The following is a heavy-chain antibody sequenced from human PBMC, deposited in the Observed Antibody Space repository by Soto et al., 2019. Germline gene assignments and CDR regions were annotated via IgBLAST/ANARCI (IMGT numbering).Heavy chain of an antibody. D-gene: IGHD4-17*01. CDR1: GYTFTGYY. Sequence: QVQLVQSGAEVKKPGASVKVSCKASGYTFTGYYMHWVRQAPGQGLEWMGWINPNSGDTNYAQKFQGWVTMTRDTSISTAYMELSRLRSDDTAVYYCARGPTVVTNWFDPWGQGTLVTVSS. J-gene: IGHJ5*02. CDR2: INPNSGDT. V-gene: IGHV1-2*04. CDR3: ARGPTVVTNWFDP.